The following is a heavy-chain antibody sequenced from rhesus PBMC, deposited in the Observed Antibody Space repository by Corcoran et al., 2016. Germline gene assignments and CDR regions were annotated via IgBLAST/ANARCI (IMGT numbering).Heavy chain of an antibody. CDR1: GYTFTDYY. CDR3: ATGKAAAGPGYGLDS. J-gene: IGHJ6*01. V-gene: IGHV1-111*02. Sequence: EVQLVQSGAEVKKPGASVKISCKASGYTFTDYYLHWVRQSPGKGLEWMGRVDPEDGGAIHAQKFQDRVTITADTSTDTAYIELSSLRSEDTAVYYCATGKAAAGPGYGLDSWGQGVVVTASS. D-gene: IGHD6S26*01. CDR2: VDPEDGGA.